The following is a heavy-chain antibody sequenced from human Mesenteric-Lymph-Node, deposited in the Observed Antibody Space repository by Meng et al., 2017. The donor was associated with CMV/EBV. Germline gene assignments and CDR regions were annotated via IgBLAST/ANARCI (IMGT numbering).Heavy chain of an antibody. V-gene: IGHV3-20*04. Sequence: GESLKISCAASGFTFDDYGMSWVRQAPGKGLEWVSGINWNGGSTGYADSVKGRFTISRDNAKNSLYLEMNSLKTEDTALYYCARDYDFWSGRLFRWGQGTLVTVSS. CDR2: INWNGGST. D-gene: IGHD3-3*01. CDR1: GFTFDDYG. CDR3: ARDYDFWSGRLFR. J-gene: IGHJ4*02.